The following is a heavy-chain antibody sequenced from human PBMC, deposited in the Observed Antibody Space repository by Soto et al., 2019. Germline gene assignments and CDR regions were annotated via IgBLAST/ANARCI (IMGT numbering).Heavy chain of an antibody. V-gene: IGHV1-3*01. J-gene: IGHJ4*02. D-gene: IGHD2-15*01. CDR3: ARVPSWWGSTEFDY. Sequence: QVQLVQSGAEVKKPGASVKVSCKASGYTFTSYAMHWVRQAPGQRLEWMGWINAGNGNTKYSQKFQGRVTITRDTSASTAYMELSSLRSEDTAVYYCARVPSWWGSTEFDYWGQGTLVTVSS. CDR1: GYTFTSYA. CDR2: INAGNGNT.